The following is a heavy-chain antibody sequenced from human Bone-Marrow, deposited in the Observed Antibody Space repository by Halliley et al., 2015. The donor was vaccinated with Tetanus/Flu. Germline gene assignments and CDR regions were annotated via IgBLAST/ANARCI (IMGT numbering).Heavy chain of an antibody. J-gene: IGHJ4*02. Sequence: SLRLSCAASGFTFNNYWMQWVRQAPGKGLVWVSRINTDGRRTYYPDSLRGRVTISRDNAKSTLYLEMNYLRAEDSGIYYCAREVIRLPYFCNWGQGTLVSVSS. CDR1: GFTFNNYW. V-gene: IGHV3-74*01. CDR2: INTDGRRT. CDR3: AREVIRLPYFCN.